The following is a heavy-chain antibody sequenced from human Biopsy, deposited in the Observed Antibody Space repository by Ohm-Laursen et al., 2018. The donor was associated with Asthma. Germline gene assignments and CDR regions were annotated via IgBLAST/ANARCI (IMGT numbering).Heavy chain of an antibody. CDR3: ARVASYGDVYFGIDV. CDR2: VFWSGTT. J-gene: IGHJ6*02. V-gene: IGHV4-30-4*01. Sequence: SETLSLTWTVGGAYIGSRDHHWSWIRQSPGTGLEWIGFVFWSGTTHYNRSLERRLSISIDTTRNEFSMTLRSVTAADTAVYFCARVASYGDVYFGIDVWGPGTTVSVS. D-gene: IGHD4-17*01. CDR1: GAYIGSRDHH.